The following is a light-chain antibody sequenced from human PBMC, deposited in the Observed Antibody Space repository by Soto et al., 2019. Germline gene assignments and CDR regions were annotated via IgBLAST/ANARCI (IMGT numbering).Light chain of an antibody. Sequence: VLTQSPGTLSLSPGERATLSCRASHSVSSSYLAWYQQKPGQAPRLLIYDASSRATGIPDRFSGGGSGTDFTLTISRLEPEDFAVYYCQQFTSYPLTFGGGTKADI. CDR1: HSVSSSY. CDR3: QQFTSYPLT. CDR2: DAS. J-gene: IGKJ4*01. V-gene: IGKV3-20*01.